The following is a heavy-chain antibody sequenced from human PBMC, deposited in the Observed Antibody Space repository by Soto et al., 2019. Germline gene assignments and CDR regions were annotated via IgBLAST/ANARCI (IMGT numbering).Heavy chain of an antibody. Sequence: EVQLGESGGGLVQPGGSLRLSCAVSGFIFSNYWMTWVRQTAGKGLEWVASIKEDGSEKYYVDSVKGRLTISRDNAQNSLYLQMTSLRAEDTAVYYCARGHYGMDVWGQGTTVTVSS. CDR3: ARGHYGMDV. CDR1: GFIFSNYW. CDR2: IKEDGSEK. V-gene: IGHV3-7*03. J-gene: IGHJ6*02.